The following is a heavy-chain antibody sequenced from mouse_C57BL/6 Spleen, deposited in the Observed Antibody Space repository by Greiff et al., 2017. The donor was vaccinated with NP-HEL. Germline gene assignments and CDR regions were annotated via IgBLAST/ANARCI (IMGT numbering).Heavy chain of an antibody. CDR1: GYTFTSYW. CDR2: IDPSGGGT. J-gene: IGHJ2*01. D-gene: IGHD3-3*01. Sequence: QVQLQQPGAELVKPGASVKLSCKASGYTFTSYWMHWVKQRPGRGLEWIGRIDPSGGGTNYNQKFKSKATLTVDKPSSTAYMQLSSLTSEDSAVYYCARGADYFDYWGQGTPLTVSS. CDR3: ARGADYFDY. V-gene: IGHV1-72*01.